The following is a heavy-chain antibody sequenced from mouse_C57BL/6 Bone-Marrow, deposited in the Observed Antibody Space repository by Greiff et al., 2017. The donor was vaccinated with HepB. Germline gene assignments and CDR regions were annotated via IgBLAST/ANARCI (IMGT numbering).Heavy chain of an antibody. CDR2: ISSGGSYT. Sequence: DVHLVESGGDLVKPGGSLKLSCAASGFTFSSYGMSWVRQTPDKRLEWVATISSGGSYTYYPDNVKGRFTISRDNAKNTLYLQMGSLKSEDTAMYYCANLYGNWMDYWGQGTSVTVSS. V-gene: IGHV5-6*01. J-gene: IGHJ4*01. CDR1: GFTFSSYG. D-gene: IGHD2-1*01. CDR3: ANLYGNWMDY.